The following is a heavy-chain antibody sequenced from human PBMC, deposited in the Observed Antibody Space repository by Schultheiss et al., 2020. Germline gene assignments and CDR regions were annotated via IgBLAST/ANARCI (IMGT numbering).Heavy chain of an antibody. CDR3: ARGYFDY. V-gene: IGHV3-52*01. CDR2: IKCDGSEK. J-gene: IGHJ4*02. CDR1: GFTFSSSW. Sequence: GGSLRLSCAASGFTFSSSWMHWVCQAPEKVQEWVADIKCDGSEKYYVDSVKGRLTISRDNAKNSLYLQVNSLRAEDTAVYYCARGYFDYWGQGTLVTVSS.